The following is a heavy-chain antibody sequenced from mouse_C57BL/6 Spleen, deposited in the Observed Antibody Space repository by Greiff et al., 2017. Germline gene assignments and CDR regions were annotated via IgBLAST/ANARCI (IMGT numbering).Heavy chain of an antibody. V-gene: IGHV5-17*01. CDR2: ISSGSSTI. CDR1: GFTFSDYG. D-gene: IGHD2-1*01. Sequence: EVKLVESGGGLVKPGGSLKLSCAASGFTFSDYGMHWVRQAPEKGLEWVAYISSGSSTIYYADTVKGRFTISRDNAKNTPFLQMTSLRSEDTAVYYCARDGIYWYFDVWGTGTTVTVSS. CDR3: ARDGIYWYFDV. J-gene: IGHJ1*03.